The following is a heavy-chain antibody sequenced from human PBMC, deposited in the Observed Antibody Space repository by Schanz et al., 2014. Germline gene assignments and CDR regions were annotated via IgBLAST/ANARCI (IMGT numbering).Heavy chain of an antibody. D-gene: IGHD3-10*01. CDR2: IYSGIGA. Sequence: EGQLAESGGGLVQPGGSLRLSCAVSGFTVSSNHMSWVRQAPGKGLEWVSVIYSGIGAYYADSVEDRFTVSRDNSKNTVYLQMNRLRAEDTAVYYCARDFDDRRGYGSGCWLGDCMDVWGQGTTVTVSS. V-gene: IGHV3-66*01. CDR1: GFTVSSNH. CDR3: ARDFDDRRGYGSGCWLGDCMDV. J-gene: IGHJ6*02.